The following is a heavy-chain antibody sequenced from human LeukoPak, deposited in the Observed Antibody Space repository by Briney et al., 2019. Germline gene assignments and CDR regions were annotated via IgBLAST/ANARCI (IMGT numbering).Heavy chain of an antibody. CDR1: GFTCSDYY. CDR3: ARFVGSGWKYFDY. CDR2: ISTNTSYT. D-gene: IGHD6-19*01. J-gene: IGHJ4*02. Sequence: GGSVRLLCGACGFTCSDYYVSWIRQAPGGGVEGLSFISTNTSYTNYADSVKGRFSISRDNAKNSLYLQMNSLKAEDTAVYYCARFVGSGWKYFDYRGQGALVTVSS. V-gene: IGHV3-11*06.